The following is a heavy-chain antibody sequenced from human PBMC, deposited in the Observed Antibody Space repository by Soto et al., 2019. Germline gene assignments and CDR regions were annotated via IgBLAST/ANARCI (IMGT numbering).Heavy chain of an antibody. CDR2: ISSSGSTI. CDR1: GFTFSDYY. V-gene: IGHV3-11*01. CDR3: ARDQRYCRSGSCYDDYYDYYMDV. J-gene: IGHJ6*03. Sequence: QVQLVESGGGLVKPGGSLRLSCAASGFTFSDYYMTWIRQAPGKGLEWVSHISSSGSTIFYADSVKGRFTISRDNAKNSLYLEMNSLRAEDTAVYYCARDQRYCRSGSCYDDYYDYYMDVWGKGTTVTVSS. D-gene: IGHD2-2*01.